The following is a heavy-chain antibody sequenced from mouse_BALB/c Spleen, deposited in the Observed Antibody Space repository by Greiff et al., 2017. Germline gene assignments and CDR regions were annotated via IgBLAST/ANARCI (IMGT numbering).Heavy chain of an antibody. CDR2: INSNGGST. CDR3: AREGPRAMDY. CDR1: GFTFSSYG. V-gene: IGHV5-6-3*01. Sequence: DVKLVESGGGLVKPGGSLKLSCAASGFTFSSYGMSWVRQTPDKRLELVATINSNGGSTYYPDSVKGRFTISRDNAKNTLYLQMSSLKSEDTAMYYCAREGPRAMDYWGQGTSVTVSS. J-gene: IGHJ4*01.